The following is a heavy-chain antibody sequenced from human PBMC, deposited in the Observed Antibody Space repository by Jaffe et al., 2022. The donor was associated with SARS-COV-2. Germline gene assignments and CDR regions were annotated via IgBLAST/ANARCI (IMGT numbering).Heavy chain of an antibody. D-gene: IGHD3-10*01. CDR2: INPSGGST. CDR3: ARTSPGVTMVRGDKGYYYYYMDV. V-gene: IGHV1-46*04. J-gene: IGHJ6*03. CDR1: GYTFTSYY. Sequence: QVQLVQSGAEVKKPGASVKVSCKASGYTFTSYYMHWVRQAPGQGLEWMGIINPSGGSTSYAQKLQGRVTMTRDTSTSTVYMELSSLRSEDTAVYYCARTSPGVTMVRGDKGYYYYYMDVWGKGTTVTVSS.